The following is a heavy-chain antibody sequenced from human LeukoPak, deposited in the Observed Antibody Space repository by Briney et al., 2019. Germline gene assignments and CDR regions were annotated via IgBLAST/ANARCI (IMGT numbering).Heavy chain of an antibody. J-gene: IGHJ6*02. D-gene: IGHD2-2*01. Sequence: GGSLRLSCAASGFTFSSYGMHWVRQAPGKGLEWVAIIWFDGSNKYYADSVKGRFTISRDNSKNTLYLQMNSLRAEDTAVYYCARGDCSSTSCYVYYYYGMDVWGQGTTVTVSS. CDR3: ARGDCSSTSCYVYYYYGMDV. CDR2: IWFDGSNK. CDR1: GFTFSSYG. V-gene: IGHV3-33*01.